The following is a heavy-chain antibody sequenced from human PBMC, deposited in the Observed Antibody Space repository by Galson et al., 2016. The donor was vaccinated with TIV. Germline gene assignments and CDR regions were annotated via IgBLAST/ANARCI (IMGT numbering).Heavy chain of an antibody. D-gene: IGHD1-14*01. Sequence: SVKVSCKASGFTFSDYYMEWVRQAPGRGLESLGWINANDGMTKFAQKFHGRVTLSRDTSITTVYMEMSGLTSDDTAVYYCARTGDFDYWGQGTPVTVSS. CDR1: GFTFSDYY. J-gene: IGHJ4*02. V-gene: IGHV1-2*02. CDR2: INANDGMT. CDR3: ARTGDFDY.